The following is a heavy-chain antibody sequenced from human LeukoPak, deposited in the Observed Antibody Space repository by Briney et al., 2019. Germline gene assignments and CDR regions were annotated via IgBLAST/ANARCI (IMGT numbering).Heavy chain of an antibody. CDR2: ISSSGSTI. CDR1: GFTFSSYE. J-gene: IGHJ4*02. V-gene: IGHV3-48*03. CDR3: ARDQGYSYGDDLFDY. D-gene: IGHD5-18*01. Sequence: PGGSMRLSCAASGFTFSSYEMNWVRQAPGKGLEWDSYISSSGSTIYYADSVKGRFTISRDNAKNSLYLQMNSLRAEDTAVYYCARDQGYSYGDDLFDYWGQGTLVTVSS.